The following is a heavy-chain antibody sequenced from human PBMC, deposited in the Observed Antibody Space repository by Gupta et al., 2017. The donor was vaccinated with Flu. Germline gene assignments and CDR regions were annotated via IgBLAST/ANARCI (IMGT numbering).Heavy chain of an antibody. V-gene: IGHV3-23*01. CDR2: ISSSSGGT. J-gene: IGHJ3*02. CDR3: ARATGYCKDGGCYRYAFDI. D-gene: IGHD2-15*01. Sequence: EVQLLESGGGLIQPGGSLRLSCAASGFTFSHYALNWVREAPGKGLEWVSTISSSSGGTYNADSVEGRFTVSRDNSKNTLYLQMSSLRAEDTAVYYCARATGYCKDGGCYRYAFDIWGQGTLVTVSS. CDR1: GFTFSHYA.